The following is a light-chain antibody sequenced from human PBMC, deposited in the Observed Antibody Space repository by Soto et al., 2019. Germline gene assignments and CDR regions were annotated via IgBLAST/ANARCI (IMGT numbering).Light chain of an antibody. CDR3: KQRTDCHRT. J-gene: IGKJ1*01. Sequence: EVVLTQSPATLYLSPGERATLSCRASQSVSRNLAWYQQKPGQAPLLLIYRPSTRATGIPARFSGSGSGTDFSLSISSLQPEDFPVYYCKQRTDCHRTFGQGTQVAVK. CDR2: RPS. V-gene: IGKV3-11*01. CDR1: QSVSRN.